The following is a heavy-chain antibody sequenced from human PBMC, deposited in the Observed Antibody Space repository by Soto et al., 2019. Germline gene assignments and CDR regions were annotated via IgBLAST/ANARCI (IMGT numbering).Heavy chain of an antibody. CDR2: MNPNSGNT. V-gene: IGHV1-8*01. CDR1: GYTFTSYD. CDR3: ARGRYCSSTSCYRGGWFDP. J-gene: IGHJ5*02. D-gene: IGHD2-2*02. Sequence: QVQLVQSGAEVKEPGASVKVSCKASGYTFTSYDINWVRQATGQGLEWMGWMNPNSGNTGYAQKFQGRVTMTRNTSISTAYMELSSLRSEDTAVYYCARGRYCSSTSCYRGGWFDPWGQGTLVTVSS.